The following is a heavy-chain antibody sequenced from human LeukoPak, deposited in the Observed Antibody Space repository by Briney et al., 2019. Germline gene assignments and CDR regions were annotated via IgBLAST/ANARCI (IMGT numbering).Heavy chain of an antibody. CDR1: GFTFSSYS. D-gene: IGHD3-10*01. Sequence: GGSLRLSCAASGFTFSSYSMNWVRQAPGKGLEWVSSISSSSSYIYYADSVKGRFTISRDNSKNTLYLQMNSLRAEDTAVYYCAKGDYYGSGSYYRGFYFDYWGQGTLVTVSS. CDR2: ISSSSSYI. J-gene: IGHJ4*02. CDR3: AKGDYYGSGSYYRGFYFDY. V-gene: IGHV3-21*04.